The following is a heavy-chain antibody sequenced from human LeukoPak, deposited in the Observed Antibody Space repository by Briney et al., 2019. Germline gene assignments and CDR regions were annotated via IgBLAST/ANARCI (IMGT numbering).Heavy chain of an antibody. D-gene: IGHD6-6*01. J-gene: IGHJ4*02. Sequence: GESLKISCKGSGYSFTNYWIGWVRQMPGKGLDWMGIIYPGDSDTRYSPSFQGRVTISADKSISTAFLQWSSLKASDTAIYYCARSTQQLVAPHFDYWGLGTLVTVSS. CDR1: GYSFTNYW. V-gene: IGHV5-51*01. CDR2: IYPGDSDT. CDR3: ARSTQQLVAPHFDY.